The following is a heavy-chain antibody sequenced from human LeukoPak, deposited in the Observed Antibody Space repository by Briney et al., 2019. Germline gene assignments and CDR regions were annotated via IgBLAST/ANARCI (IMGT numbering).Heavy chain of an antibody. CDR1: GFTFSNYD. Sequence: GGSLRLSCAASGFTFSNYDMHWVRQTTGKGLEWVSGIGTAGDTYYPGSVKGRITISRENAKNSLYLQMNSLRAGDTAVYYCARARWGYYYGMDVWGLGTTVTVSS. CDR3: ARARWGYYYGMDV. D-gene: IGHD1-26*01. V-gene: IGHV3-13*01. J-gene: IGHJ6*02. CDR2: IGTAGDT.